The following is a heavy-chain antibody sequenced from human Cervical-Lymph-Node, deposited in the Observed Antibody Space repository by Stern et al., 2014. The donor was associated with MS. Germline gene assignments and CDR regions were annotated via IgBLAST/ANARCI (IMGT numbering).Heavy chain of an antibody. Sequence: VQLEESGPGLVKPSETLSLTCTVSGGSISTYYWSWIRQLPGKGLERIGYIYYSGSTNYNPSLKSRVTISVDTSKNQFSLKLSSVTAADTAVYYCARAYSYGYDFDYWGQGTLVTVSS. CDR2: IYYSGST. D-gene: IGHD5-18*01. V-gene: IGHV4-59*01. CDR1: GGSISTYY. CDR3: ARAYSYGYDFDY. J-gene: IGHJ4*02.